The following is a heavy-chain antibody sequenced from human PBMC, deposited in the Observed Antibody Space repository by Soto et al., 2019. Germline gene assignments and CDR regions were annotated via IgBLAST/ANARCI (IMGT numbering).Heavy chain of an antibody. CDR3: AKGPVATILGDNWFDP. D-gene: IGHD5-12*01. Sequence: EVQLVESGGGLVQPGRSLRLSSAASGFTFDDYAMHWVRQAPGKGLEWVSGISWNSGSIGYADSVKGRFTISRDNAKNSLYLQMNSLRAEDTALYYCAKGPVATILGDNWFDPWGQGTLVTVSS. CDR1: GFTFDDYA. V-gene: IGHV3-9*01. CDR2: ISWNSGSI. J-gene: IGHJ5*02.